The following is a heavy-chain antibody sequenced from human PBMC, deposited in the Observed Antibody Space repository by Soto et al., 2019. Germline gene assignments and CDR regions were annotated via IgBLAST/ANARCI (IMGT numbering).Heavy chain of an antibody. Sequence: ASVKVSCKASGYTFTGYYMHWVRQAPGQGLEWMGWINPNSGGTNYAQKFQGWVTMTRDTPISTAYMELSSLRSEDTAVYYCARTLYGDNVDYWGQGTLVTVSS. CDR2: INPNSGGT. CDR3: ARTLYGDNVDY. V-gene: IGHV1-2*04. J-gene: IGHJ4*02. D-gene: IGHD4-17*01. CDR1: GYTFTGYY.